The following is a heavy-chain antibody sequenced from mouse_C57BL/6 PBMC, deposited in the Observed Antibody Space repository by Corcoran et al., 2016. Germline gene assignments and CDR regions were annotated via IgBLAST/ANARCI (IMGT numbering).Heavy chain of an antibody. CDR2: INTYSGVP. V-gene: IGHV9-3*01. Sequence: QIQLVQSGPELKKTGETVKISCKASGYNFTSYGMSWVKQAPGKGLKGMGWINTYSGVPTYADDFKGRFAFSLETSASTAYLQIINLKNEDTATYFCARQDDGSSSFAYWGQGTLVTVSA. CDR1: GYNFTSYG. J-gene: IGHJ3*01. D-gene: IGHD1-1*01. CDR3: ARQDDGSSSFAY.